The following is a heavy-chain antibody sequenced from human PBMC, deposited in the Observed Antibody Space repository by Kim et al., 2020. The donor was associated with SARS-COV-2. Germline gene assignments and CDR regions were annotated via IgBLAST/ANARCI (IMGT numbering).Heavy chain of an antibody. CDR2: IYYSGST. V-gene: IGHV4-31*03. CDR3: ARSPKGGLYAFDI. D-gene: IGHD3-16*01. Sequence: SETLSLTCTVSGGSISSGGYYWSWIRQHPGKGLEWIGYIYYSGSTYYNPSLKSRVTISVDTSKNQFSLKLSSVTAADTAVYYCARSPKGGLYAFDIWGQGTMVTVSS. J-gene: IGHJ3*02. CDR1: GGSISSGGYY.